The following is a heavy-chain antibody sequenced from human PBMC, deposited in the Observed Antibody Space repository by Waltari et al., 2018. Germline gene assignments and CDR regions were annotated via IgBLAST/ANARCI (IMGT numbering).Heavy chain of an antibody. CDR2: IYNSGST. J-gene: IGHJ3*02. CDR3: ARRDGSGTYYPPNAFDI. D-gene: IGHD3-10*01. Sequence: QFQLQESGPGLVKPSETLSLTCGVSGYSITTGYYWGGIRQAPGKGLEWIGSIYNSGSTYYNASLKSRVTISVVTAKSQVSLKLSAVTTADTAVYYCARRDGSGTYYPPNAFDIWGQGTGVTVSS. V-gene: IGHV4-38-2*01. CDR1: GYSITTGYY.